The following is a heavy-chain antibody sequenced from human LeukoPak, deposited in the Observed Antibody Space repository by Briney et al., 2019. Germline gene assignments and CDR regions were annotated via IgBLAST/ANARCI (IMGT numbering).Heavy chain of an antibody. CDR3: ARGQERGELLGFSSDYYYYMDV. Sequence: GGSLRLSCAASGFTFSRYGMHWVRQAPGKGLEWVANIRQDGSEKYYVDSVKGRFTISRDNAKNSLYLQMNSLRVEDTAVYYCARGQERGELLGFSSDYYYYMDVWGKGTTVTVSS. D-gene: IGHD1-26*01. CDR1: GFTFSRYG. J-gene: IGHJ6*03. V-gene: IGHV3-7*01. CDR2: IRQDGSEK.